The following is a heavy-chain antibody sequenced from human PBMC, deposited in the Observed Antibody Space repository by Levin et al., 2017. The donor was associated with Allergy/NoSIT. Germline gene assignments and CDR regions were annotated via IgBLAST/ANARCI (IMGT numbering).Heavy chain of an antibody. CDR3: AKEGYSSSFIRNYFDY. V-gene: IGHV3-30*18. D-gene: IGHD6-13*01. Sequence: LSLPCAASGFPFSSSGIHWVRQAPGKGLEWVAVISYDGSNKYYADSVKGRFTISRDNSKNTLYLQMNSLRAEDTAVYYCAKEGYSSSFIRNYFDYWGQGTLVTVSS. CDR2: ISYDGSNK. CDR1: GFPFSSSG. J-gene: IGHJ4*02.